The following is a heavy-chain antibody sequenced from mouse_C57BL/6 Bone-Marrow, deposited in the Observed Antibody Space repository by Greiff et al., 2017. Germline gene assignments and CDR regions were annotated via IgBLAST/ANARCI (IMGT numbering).Heavy chain of an antibody. J-gene: IGHJ1*03. CDR3: ARDLYYSIYPYWYFDV. Sequence: EVKLMESEGGLAQPGSSMKLSCTASGFTFSDYYMAWVRQVPEKGLEWVANINYDGSSTYYLDSLKSRFIISRDNAKNILYLQMSSLKSEDTATYYCARDLYYSIYPYWYFDVWGTGTTVTVSS. D-gene: IGHD2-5*01. CDR2: INYDGSST. CDR1: GFTFSDYY. V-gene: IGHV5-16*01.